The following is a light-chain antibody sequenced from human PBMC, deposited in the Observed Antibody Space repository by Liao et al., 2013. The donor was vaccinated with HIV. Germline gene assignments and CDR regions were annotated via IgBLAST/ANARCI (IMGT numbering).Light chain of an antibody. CDR1: KLGDKY. V-gene: IGLV3-1*01. J-gene: IGLJ2*01. Sequence: SYELTQPPSVSVSPGQTASITCSGDKLGDKYACWYQQKPGQSPVLVIYQDSKRPSGIPERFSGSNSGNTATLTISGTQAMDEADYYCQAWDSSKGVFDGGTKLTVL. CDR2: QDS. CDR3: QAWDSSKGV.